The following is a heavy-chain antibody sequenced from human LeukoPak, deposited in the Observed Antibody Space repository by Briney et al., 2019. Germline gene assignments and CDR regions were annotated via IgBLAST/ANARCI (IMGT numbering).Heavy chain of an antibody. Sequence: GGSLRLSGAASGFTFSSYAMSWVRQAPGKGLEWVSAISGSGGSTYYADSVKGRFTISRDDSKNTLYLQMNSLRAEDTAVYYCAKGGGGSCYSYSDYWGQGTLVTVSS. CDR3: AKGGGGSCYSYSDY. V-gene: IGHV3-23*01. CDR1: GFTFSSYA. CDR2: ISGSGGST. D-gene: IGHD2-15*01. J-gene: IGHJ4*02.